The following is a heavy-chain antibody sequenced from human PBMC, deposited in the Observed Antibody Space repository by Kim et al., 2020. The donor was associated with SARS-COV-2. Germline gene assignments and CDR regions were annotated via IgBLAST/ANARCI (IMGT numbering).Heavy chain of an antibody. J-gene: IGHJ4*02. Sequence: GGSLRLSCTASGFTFGDYAMSWVRQAPGKGLDWFCFILPLSYGGTPDYAASVKGRSTISRDDSKSIAYLQMNSLKTEDTAVYYCTSGVMVNAIPLDYWGQGPLVTVSS. CDR3: TSGVMVNAIPLDY. CDR2: ILPLSYGGTP. CDR1: GFTFGDYA. V-gene: IGHV3-49*04. D-gene: IGHD2-8*01.